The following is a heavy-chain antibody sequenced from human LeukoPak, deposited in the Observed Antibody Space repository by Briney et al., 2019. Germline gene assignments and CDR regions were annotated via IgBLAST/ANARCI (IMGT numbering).Heavy chain of an antibody. J-gene: IGHJ4*02. CDR3: ATFGGWLTTETDY. Sequence: GGSLRLSCAASGFTFSSYAMSWVRQAPGKGLEWVSAISGSGGSTYYADSVKGRFTISRDNSKNALYLQMNSLRAEDTAVYYCATFGGWLTTETDYWGQGTLVTVSS. CDR2: ISGSGGST. CDR1: GFTFSSYA. D-gene: IGHD3-10*01. V-gene: IGHV3-23*01.